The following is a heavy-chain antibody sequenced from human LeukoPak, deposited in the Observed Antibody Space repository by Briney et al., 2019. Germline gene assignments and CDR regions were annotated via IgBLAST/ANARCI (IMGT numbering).Heavy chain of an antibody. V-gene: IGHV1-18*01. Sequence: GASVKVSCKASGYNFGIYGITWVRQAPGQGLEWMGWIRAENGNTNYAQKFQGRVTVTADTSTSTAYLDLRSLRSDDTAVYYCARAGATVTTNFDNWGQGTLVTVSS. CDR3: ARAGATVTTNFDN. CDR2: IRAENGNT. D-gene: IGHD4-17*01. CDR1: GYNFGIYG. J-gene: IGHJ4*02.